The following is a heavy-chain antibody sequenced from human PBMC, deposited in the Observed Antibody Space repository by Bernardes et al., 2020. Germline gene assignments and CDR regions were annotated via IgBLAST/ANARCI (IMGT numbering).Heavy chain of an antibody. CDR1: GFTFSSYG. CDR2: ISYDGSNK. V-gene: IGHV3-30*18. CDR3: AKDYFDYWYFDL. Sequence: GGSLRLSCAASGFTFSSYGMHWVRQAPGKGLEWVAVISYDGSNKYYADSVKGRFTISRDNSKNTLYLQMNSLRAEDTAVYYCAKDYFDYWYFDLWGRGTLVTVSS. D-gene: IGHD1-26*01. J-gene: IGHJ2*01.